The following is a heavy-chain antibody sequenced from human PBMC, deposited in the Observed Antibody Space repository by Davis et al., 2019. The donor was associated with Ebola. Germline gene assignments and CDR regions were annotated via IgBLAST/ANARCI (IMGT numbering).Heavy chain of an antibody. CDR3: ARGPSTGNSFSY. J-gene: IGHJ4*02. D-gene: IGHD6-13*01. V-gene: IGHV3-30-3*01. CDR2: ISYDGSNK. Sequence: GESLKISCAASGFTSSTYAMHWVRQAPGKGLEWVAFISYDGSNKYYVDSVKGRFTISRDNSKNTLYLQMNSLRADDTAVYYCARGPSTGNSFSYWGQGTLVTVSS. CDR1: GFTSSTYA.